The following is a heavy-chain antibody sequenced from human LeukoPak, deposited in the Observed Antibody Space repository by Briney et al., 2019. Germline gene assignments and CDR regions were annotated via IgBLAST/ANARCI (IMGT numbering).Heavy chain of an antibody. CDR1: GFAVSSNY. J-gene: IGHJ5*02. CDR2: FYSGGGT. Sequence: PGGSLRLSCAASGFAVSSNYMNWVRQAPGKGLKWVSIFYSGGGTYYANSVRGRFTISRDNSKNTLYLQMNSLRDEDTAVYYCARDGEVEDSSGYIWFDPWGQGTLVTVSS. D-gene: IGHD3-22*01. CDR3: ARDGEVEDSSGYIWFDP. V-gene: IGHV3-53*01.